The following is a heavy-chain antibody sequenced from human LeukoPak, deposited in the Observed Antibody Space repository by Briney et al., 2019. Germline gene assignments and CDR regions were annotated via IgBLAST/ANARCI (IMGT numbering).Heavy chain of an antibody. V-gene: IGHV3-9*01. CDR3: ARAKEMTTVTTSYQNWFDP. D-gene: IGHD4-17*01. J-gene: IGHJ5*02. CDR1: GFTFDDYA. Sequence: GGSLRLSCAASGFTFDDYAMHWVRQAPGKGLEWVSGIHWNSDIVGYADSVKGRFTISRDNAKNSLYLQMNSLRAEDTALYYCARAKEMTTVTTSYQNWFDPWGQGTLVTVSS. CDR2: IHWNSDIV.